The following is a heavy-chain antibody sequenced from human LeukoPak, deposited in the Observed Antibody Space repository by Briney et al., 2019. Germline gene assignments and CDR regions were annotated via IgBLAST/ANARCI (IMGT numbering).Heavy chain of an antibody. Sequence: SVKISCKASGGTFSSYAICWVRQAPGQGLEWMGGIIPIFGTANYAQKFQGRVTITADESTSTAYMELSSLRSEDTAVYYCARGYGDYAYYYYMDVWGKGTTVTVSS. D-gene: IGHD4-17*01. V-gene: IGHV1-69*01. CDR2: IIPIFGTA. CDR1: GGTFSSYA. CDR3: ARGYGDYAYYYYMDV. J-gene: IGHJ6*03.